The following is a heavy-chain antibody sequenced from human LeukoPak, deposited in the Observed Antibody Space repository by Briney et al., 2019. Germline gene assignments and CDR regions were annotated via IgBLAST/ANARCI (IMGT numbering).Heavy chain of an antibody. Sequence: GGSLRLSCVASGFTFNNYEMNWVRQAPGKGLEWVSYISQSGGTKRYTDSVKGRFTISRDNAKNSLYLQLSSLRVEDMGVYYCARDGETAAPWALDLWGQGTVVSVSS. D-gene: IGHD3-10*01. CDR2: ISQSGGTK. CDR1: GFTFNNYE. CDR3: ARDGETAAPWALDL. V-gene: IGHV3-48*03. J-gene: IGHJ3*01.